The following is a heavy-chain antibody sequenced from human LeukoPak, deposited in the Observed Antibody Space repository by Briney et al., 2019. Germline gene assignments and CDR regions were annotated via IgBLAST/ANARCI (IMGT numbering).Heavy chain of an antibody. Sequence: SETLSLTCAVYGGSFSGYYWSWIRQPPGKGLEWIGSIYYSGSTYYNPSLKSRVTISVDTSKNQFSLKLSSVTAADTAVYYCAREGSDYVWGSYRYFDYWGQGTLVTVSS. CDR1: GGSFSGYY. CDR3: AREGSDYVWGSYRYFDY. J-gene: IGHJ4*02. D-gene: IGHD3-16*02. CDR2: IYYSGST. V-gene: IGHV4-34*01.